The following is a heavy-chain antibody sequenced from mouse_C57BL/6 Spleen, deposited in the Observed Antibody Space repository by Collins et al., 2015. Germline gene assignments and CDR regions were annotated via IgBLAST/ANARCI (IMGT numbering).Heavy chain of an antibody. D-gene: IGHD4-1*01. V-gene: IGHV1-53*01. CDR3: ARSGLGRLFDY. Sequence: KATLTVDKSSSTAYMQLSSLTSEDSAVYYCARSGLGRLFDYWGQGTTLTVSS. J-gene: IGHJ2*01.